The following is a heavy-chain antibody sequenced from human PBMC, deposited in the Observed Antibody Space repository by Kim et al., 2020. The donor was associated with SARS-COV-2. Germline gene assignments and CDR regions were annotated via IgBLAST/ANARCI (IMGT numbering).Heavy chain of an antibody. CDR2: YPGDSDT. CDR3: ARRRITMITSEGFDY. D-gene: IGHD3-22*01. V-gene: IGHV5-51*01. Sequence: YPGDSDTRYSPSFQGQVTISADKSISTAYLQWSSLKASDTAMYYCARRRITMITSEGFDYWGQGTLVPVSS. J-gene: IGHJ4*02.